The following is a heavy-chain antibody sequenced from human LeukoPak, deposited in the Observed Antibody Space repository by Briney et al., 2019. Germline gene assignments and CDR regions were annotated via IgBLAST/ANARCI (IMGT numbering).Heavy chain of an antibody. CDR1: GGSISSYY. J-gene: IGHJ4*02. Sequence: PSETLSLTCTVSGGSISSYYWSWIRQPPGKGLECIGYIYYSGYINYNPSLKSRVTISIDTSKNQFSLKLSSVTAADTAVYYCASGYSYGYRADYWGQGTLVTVSS. CDR2: IYYSGYI. D-gene: IGHD5-18*01. V-gene: IGHV4-59*01. CDR3: ASGYSYGYRADY.